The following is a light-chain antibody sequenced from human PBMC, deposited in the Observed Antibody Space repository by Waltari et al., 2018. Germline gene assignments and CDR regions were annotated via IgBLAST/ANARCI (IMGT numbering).Light chain of an antibody. J-gene: IGKJ1*01. CDR2: DTS. Sequence: DIVLTQSPGALSLSPGERATLSCRASQSIDNGYLAGYQQKPGQAPRLLIYDTSSRATGIPDRFGGSGSGTDFTLTISRLEPEDFAVYFCQQYVRSPETFGQGTKVEIK. CDR3: QQYVRSPET. V-gene: IGKV3-20*01. CDR1: QSIDNGY.